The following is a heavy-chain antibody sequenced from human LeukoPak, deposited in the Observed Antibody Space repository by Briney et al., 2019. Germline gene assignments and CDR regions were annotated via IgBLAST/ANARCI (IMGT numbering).Heavy chain of an antibody. J-gene: IGHJ4*02. CDR1: GSIFTSYW. CDR3: ARQGVPGIAVAGTTGYYFDY. Sequence: GASLLISCKGSGSIFTSYWIGWVRPLPGKGLEWMGIIYPGDSDTRYSPSFQGQVTISADKSISTAYLQWSSLKASDTAMYYCARQGVPGIAVAGTTGYYFDYWGQGTLVTVSS. CDR2: IYPGDSDT. V-gene: IGHV5-51*01. D-gene: IGHD6-19*01.